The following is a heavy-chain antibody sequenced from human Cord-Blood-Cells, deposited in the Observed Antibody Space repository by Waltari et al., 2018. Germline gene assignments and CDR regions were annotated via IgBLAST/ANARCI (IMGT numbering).Heavy chain of an antibody. J-gene: IGHJ5*02. CDR3: ARGSSGSYYNWFDP. D-gene: IGHD1-26*01. CDR2: IIPIFGKA. Sequence: QVQLVPSGAAVKKPGSSVKVSCKASGGTFSSYAITWVRQAPGQGLEWMGGIIPIFGKANYAQKFQGRVRITADESTSTAYMELSSLRSEDTAVYYCARGSSGSYYNWFDPWGQGTLVTVSS. V-gene: IGHV1-69*01. CDR1: GGTFSSYA.